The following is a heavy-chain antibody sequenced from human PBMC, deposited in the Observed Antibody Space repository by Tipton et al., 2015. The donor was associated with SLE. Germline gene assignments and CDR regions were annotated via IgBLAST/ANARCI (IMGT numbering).Heavy chain of an antibody. J-gene: IGHJ4*02. CDR2: IKQDGSEK. V-gene: IGHV3-7*04. CDR1: GFTFSSYW. D-gene: IGHD6-19*01. CDR3: ARAGRWLVRFFDY. Sequence: SLRLSCAASGFTFSSYWMSWVRQAPGKGPEWVANIKQDGSEKYYVDSVKGRFTISRDNSKNTLYLQMNSLRAEDTAVYYCARAGRWLVRFFDYWGQGTLVTVSS.